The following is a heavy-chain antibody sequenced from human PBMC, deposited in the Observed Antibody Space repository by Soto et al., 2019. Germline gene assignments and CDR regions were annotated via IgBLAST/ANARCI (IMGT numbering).Heavy chain of an antibody. CDR3: ASDYGDDY. D-gene: IGHD4-17*01. V-gene: IGHV4-59*08. Sequence: SETLSLTCTVSGGSIRSYYWSWIRQPPGKGLEWIGYIYYSGSTNYNPSLKSRVTISVDTSKNQFSLKLSSVTAADTAVYYCASDYGDDYWGQGTLVTVSS. CDR1: GGSIRSYY. CDR2: IYYSGST. J-gene: IGHJ4*02.